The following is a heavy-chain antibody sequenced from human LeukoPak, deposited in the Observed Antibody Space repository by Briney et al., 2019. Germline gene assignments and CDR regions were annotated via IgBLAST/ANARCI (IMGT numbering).Heavy chain of an antibody. J-gene: IGHJ4*02. CDR1: GYTFIPCP. CDR2: INTNTGRP. CDR3: LRGIDTTGYFNY. Sequence: VSVTVSYKASGYTFIPCPVLWVRQPPGQGLEWMGWINTNTGRPTYAQGLTGRFLFSFDTSVSTAFLQINRLKAEDTARDYCLRGIDTTGYFNYWGQGTLVTVSS. V-gene: IGHV7-4-1*02. D-gene: IGHD3-22*01.